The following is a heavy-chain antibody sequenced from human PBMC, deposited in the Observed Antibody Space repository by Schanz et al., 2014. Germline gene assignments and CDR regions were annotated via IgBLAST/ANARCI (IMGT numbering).Heavy chain of an antibody. V-gene: IGHV4-4*02. CDR1: GGSIISSTW. J-gene: IGHJ5*02. CDR2: IYHNGDT. Sequence: QVLLQESGPGVVKPSGTLSLTCAVSGGSIISSTWWGWVRQPPGKGLEWIGEIYHNGDTSFNPSLKSGPPMSVDKPKKESSLRLTSLTAADTAVYYCAKFLYDDPSWGQGTLVTVSS. D-gene: IGHD3-3*01. CDR3: AKFLYDDPS.